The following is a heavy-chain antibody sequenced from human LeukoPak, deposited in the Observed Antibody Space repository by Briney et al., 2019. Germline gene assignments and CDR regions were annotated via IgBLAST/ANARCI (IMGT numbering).Heavy chain of an antibody. J-gene: IGHJ4*02. V-gene: IGHV1-2*04. CDR3: ARGWLAETTVVTPYNY. D-gene: IGHD4-23*01. CDR2: INPNSGGT. Sequence: ASVKVSCKASGYTFTGYYMQWVRQAPGQGLEWMGWINPNSGGTNYAQKFQGWVTITADESTSTAYMELSSLRSEDTAVYYCARGWLAETTVVTPYNYWGQGTLVTVSS. CDR1: GYTFTGYY.